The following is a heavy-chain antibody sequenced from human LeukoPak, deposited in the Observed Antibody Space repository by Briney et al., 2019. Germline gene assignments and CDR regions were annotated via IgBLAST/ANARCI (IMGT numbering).Heavy chain of an antibody. CDR2: ISGSGGST. J-gene: IGHJ4*02. CDR3: AKDDSNYSFNFDY. CDR1: GFTFSSYG. V-gene: IGHV3-23*01. Sequence: GGSLRLSCAASGFTFSSYGMSWVREAPGKGLEWLSAISGSGGSTYYADSVKGRSTISRDNSKNTLYLQMNSLRAEDTAVYYCAKDDSNYSFNFDYWGQGTLVTVSS. D-gene: IGHD4-11*01.